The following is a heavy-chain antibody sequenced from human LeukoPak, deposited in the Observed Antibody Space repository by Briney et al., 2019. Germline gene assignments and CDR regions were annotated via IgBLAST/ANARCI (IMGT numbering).Heavy chain of an antibody. V-gene: IGHV3-7*02. CDR3: ASGTSTFGY. CDR1: GFTLSNYW. D-gene: IGHD2/OR15-2a*01. Sequence: GGSLRLSCAASGFTLSNYWMTWVRQAPGRGLEWVANINQDGSQKYYVDSVKGRFTISRDNAKNSLFQQLNSLRAEDTAVYYCASGTSTFGYWGQGTLVTVSS. J-gene: IGHJ4*02. CDR2: INQDGSQK.